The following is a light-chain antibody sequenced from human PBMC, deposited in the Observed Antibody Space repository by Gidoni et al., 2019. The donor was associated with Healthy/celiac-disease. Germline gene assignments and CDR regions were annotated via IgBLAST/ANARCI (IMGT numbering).Light chain of an antibody. J-gene: IGKJ1*01. V-gene: IGKV3-20*01. CDR2: GAS. CDR3: QQYWT. CDR1: QSVSSSY. Sequence: EIVLTQSPGTLSFSPGVRATLSCRASQSVSSSYLAWYQQKPGQAPRLLIYGASSMATGIPDRFSGSGSGTDFTLTISRLEPEDFAVYYCQQYWTFGQGTKVEIK.